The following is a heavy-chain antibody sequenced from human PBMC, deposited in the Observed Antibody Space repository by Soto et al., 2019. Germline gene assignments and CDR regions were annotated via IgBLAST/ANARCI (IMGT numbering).Heavy chain of an antibody. V-gene: IGHV3-33*03. J-gene: IGHJ6*02. Sequence: QMQLVESGGGVVQPGRSLRLSCAASGFTFRSYGIHWVRQSPGKGLEWVALLWFDGSKKYYVVSVKGRFAVSRDNSKNTLYLQMNILRVEATAVYYCARDRIVPYGYGMDVWGQGTTVTVSS. D-gene: IGHD1-26*01. CDR1: GFTFRSYG. CDR3: ARDRIVPYGYGMDV. CDR2: LWFDGSKK.